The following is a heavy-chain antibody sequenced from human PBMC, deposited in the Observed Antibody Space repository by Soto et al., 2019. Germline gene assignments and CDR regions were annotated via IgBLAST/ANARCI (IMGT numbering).Heavy chain of an antibody. Sequence: QVQLVQSGAEVKKPGSSVKVSCKASGGTFSSYAISWVRQAPGQGLEWMGGIIPIFGTANYAQKFQGRVTITADESTSTAYMELISLRSEDTAVYYCARDGGYCSSTSCYGYHYYGMDVWGQGTTVTVSS. CDR3: ARDGGYCSSTSCYGYHYYGMDV. D-gene: IGHD2-2*03. CDR1: GGTFSSYA. J-gene: IGHJ6*02. V-gene: IGHV1-69*01. CDR2: IIPIFGTA.